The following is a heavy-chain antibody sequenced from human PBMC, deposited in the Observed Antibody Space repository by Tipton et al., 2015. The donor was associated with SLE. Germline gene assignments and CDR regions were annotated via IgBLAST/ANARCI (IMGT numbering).Heavy chain of an antibody. CDR1: GGSISSSSYY. J-gene: IGHJ4*02. CDR3: ARAPDYYDSSGFDY. D-gene: IGHD3-22*01. CDR2: IYYSGST. V-gene: IGHV4-39*07. Sequence: TLSLTCTVSGGSISSSSYYWGWLRQPPGKGLEWIGSIYYSGSTYYNPPLKSRVTISVDTSKNRFSLNTSSVTAADTAVYYCARAPDYYDSSGFDYWGQGTLVTVSS.